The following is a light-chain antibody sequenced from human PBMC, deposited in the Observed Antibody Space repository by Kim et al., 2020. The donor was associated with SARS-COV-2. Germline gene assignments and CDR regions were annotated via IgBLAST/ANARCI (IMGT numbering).Light chain of an antibody. J-gene: IGKJ1*01. CDR3: QKYDSAPWT. V-gene: IGKV1-27*01. Sequence: ASVGARSTITCRASQGINNYLAWYQQKPGKPPKLLIYAASAVQSGVPSRFSGSGSGTDFTLTVTSLQPEDVATYYCQKYDSAPWTFGLGTKVDIK. CDR2: AAS. CDR1: QGINNY.